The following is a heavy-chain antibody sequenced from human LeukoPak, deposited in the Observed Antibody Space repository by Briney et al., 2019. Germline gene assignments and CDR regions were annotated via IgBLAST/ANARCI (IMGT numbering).Heavy chain of an antibody. J-gene: IGHJ6*02. CDR2: IYHSGST. V-gene: IGHV4-4*02. D-gene: IGHD5-18*01. CDR3: ARVRGYGERYYYYGMDV. CDR1: GGSISSSNW. Sequence: SETLSLTCAVSGGSISSSNWWSWVRQPPGKGLEWIGEIYHSGSTNYNPSLKSRVTISVDKSKNQFSLKLSSVTAADTAVYYCARVRGYGERYYYYGMDVWGQGTLVTVSS.